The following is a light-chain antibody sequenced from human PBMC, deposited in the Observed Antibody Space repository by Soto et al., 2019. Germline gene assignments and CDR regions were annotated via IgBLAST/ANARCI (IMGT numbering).Light chain of an antibody. CDR3: QQYSNWPQYT. CDR1: QSVSSN. Sequence: EIVMTQSPVTLSVSPGERATLSCRASQSVSSNLAWYQQKPGQAPRLLICGASTRATGVPARFSGSGSGTEFTLTISSLQSEDFAVYYCQQYSNWPQYTFGQGTKVEIK. CDR2: GAS. J-gene: IGKJ2*01. V-gene: IGKV3-15*01.